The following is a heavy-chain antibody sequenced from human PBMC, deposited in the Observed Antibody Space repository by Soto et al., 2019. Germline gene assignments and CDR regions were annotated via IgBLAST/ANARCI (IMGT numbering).Heavy chain of an antibody. CDR2: IYYSGSS. CDR3: ARGQYYYDSSGYLLDYGMDV. D-gene: IGHD3-22*01. CDR1: GGSISSGGYY. J-gene: IGHJ6*02. V-gene: IGHV4-31*03. Sequence: SETLSLTCSVSGGSISSGGYYWSWIRQHPGKGLKWIGYIYYSGSSHYNPSLRSRVTISGDTSKNQFSLKLSSVTAADTAVYYCARGQYYYDSSGYLLDYGMDVWGQGTTVTVSS.